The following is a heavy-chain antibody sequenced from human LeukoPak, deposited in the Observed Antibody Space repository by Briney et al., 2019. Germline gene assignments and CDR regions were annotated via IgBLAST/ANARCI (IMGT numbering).Heavy chain of an antibody. V-gene: IGHV4-34*01. Sequence: PSETLSLTCAVYGGSFSGYYWSWIRQPPGKGLEWIGEINHSGSTNYNPSLKGRVTISVDTSKNQFSLKLSSVTAADTAVYYCARGTIPSLDYWGQGTLVTVSS. CDR3: ARGTIPSLDY. CDR1: GGSFSGYY. CDR2: INHSGST. J-gene: IGHJ4*02. D-gene: IGHD2-2*01.